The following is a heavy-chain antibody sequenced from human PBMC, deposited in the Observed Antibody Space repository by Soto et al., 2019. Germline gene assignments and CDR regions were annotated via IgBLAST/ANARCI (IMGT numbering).Heavy chain of an antibody. Sequence: SGPTLVKPTQTLTLTCTFSGFSLSTSGMCVSWIRQPPGKALEWLARIDWDDDKYYSTSLKTRLTISKDTSKNQVVLTMTNMDPVDTATYYCARIQIFGELLDAFDIWGQGTMVTVSS. CDR3: ARIQIFGELLDAFDI. CDR2: IDWDDDK. D-gene: IGHD3-10*01. J-gene: IGHJ3*02. CDR1: GFSLSTSGMC. V-gene: IGHV2-70*11.